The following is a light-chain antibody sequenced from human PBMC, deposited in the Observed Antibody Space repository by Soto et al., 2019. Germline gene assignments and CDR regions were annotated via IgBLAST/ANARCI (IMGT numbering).Light chain of an antibody. V-gene: IGKV1-5*01. CDR1: QNIRSR. Sequence: DVQMTQSPSTLSASVGDRVTITCRASQNIRSRLAWYQQKPGKAPKVLIYDASSLESGVPSRFRGSGSGTEFTLTISSLQPDDFATYYCQQYNIYWTFGQGTKVDIK. CDR2: DAS. CDR3: QQYNIYWT. J-gene: IGKJ1*01.